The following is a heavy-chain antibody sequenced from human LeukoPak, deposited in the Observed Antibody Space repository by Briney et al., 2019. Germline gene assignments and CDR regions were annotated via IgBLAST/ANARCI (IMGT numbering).Heavy chain of an antibody. CDR1: GYTFTTYA. V-gene: IGHV1-3*01. CDR3: ARGPSRGWFDP. CDR2: INAGNGNT. J-gene: IGHJ5*02. Sequence: ASVKVSCKASGYTFTTYAMHWVRQAPGQRLEWMGWINAGNGNTKYSQKFQGRVTITSDTSASTAYMELSSLRSEDTAVYFCARGPSRGWFDPWGQGTLVTVSS. D-gene: IGHD2-2*01.